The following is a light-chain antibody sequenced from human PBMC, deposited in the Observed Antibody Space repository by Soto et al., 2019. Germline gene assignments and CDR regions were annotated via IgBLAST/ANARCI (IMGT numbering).Light chain of an antibody. CDR2: DAS. CDR1: QSVISNY. CDR3: QHYGSSPPSI. J-gene: IGKJ5*01. Sequence: ETVLTQSPGTLSLSPGESATLSCRASQSVISNYLAWYQQKPGQAPRLLIHDASSRATGIPDRFSGSGSGTNFTLTISRLEPEDFAVYCCQHYGSSPPSIFGQGTRLEIK. V-gene: IGKV3-20*01.